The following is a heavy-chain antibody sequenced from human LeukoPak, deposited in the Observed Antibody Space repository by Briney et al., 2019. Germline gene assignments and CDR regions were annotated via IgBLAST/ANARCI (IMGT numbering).Heavy chain of an antibody. CDR1: GYTFTSNY. CDR3: ARGVIVATIDYYYMDV. CDR2: ISPSGGST. J-gene: IGHJ6*03. Sequence: ASVKVSCKAFGYTFTSNYMHWVRQAPGQGPEWMGVISPSGGSTTYAQKFQGRVTLTRDMSTSTDYLELSSLRSEDTAVYYCARGVIVATIDYYYMDVWGKGTTVTISS. V-gene: IGHV1-46*01. D-gene: IGHD5-12*01.